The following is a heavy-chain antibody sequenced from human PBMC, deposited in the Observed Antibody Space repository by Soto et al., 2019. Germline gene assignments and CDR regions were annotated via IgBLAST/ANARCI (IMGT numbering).Heavy chain of an antibody. CDR2: RSYTTTS. CDR3: TRHRRPDITIFEVAAYTFVT. J-gene: IGHJ5*02. CDR1: GGSTRSSSYN. D-gene: IGHD3-3*01. Sequence: AGTLSLTCTVSGGSTRSSSYNWGRVPQPHGKEREWIGSRSYTTTSYYDPSLSSRAVISVDTANNQFFLRLSPVTAADTAVYYCTRHRRPDITIFEVAAYTFVTWGQGTLVTVSS. V-gene: IGHV4-39*01.